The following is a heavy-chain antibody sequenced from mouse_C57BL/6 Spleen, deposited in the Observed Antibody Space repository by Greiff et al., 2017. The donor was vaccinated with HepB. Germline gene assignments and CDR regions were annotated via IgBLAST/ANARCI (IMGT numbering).Heavy chain of an antibody. D-gene: IGHD2-3*01. Sequence: VQLVESGPGLVQPSQCLSLTCTASGFSFTSYGVHWVRQSPGKGLEWLGVICSGGSTDYNAGFMSRLSTTKDNSKSQVFFKMNSLQADDTAIYYCAKHLGDGYYCVAYWGQGTLVTVSA. CDR1: GFSFTSYG. V-gene: IGHV2-5*01. J-gene: IGHJ3*01. CDR3: AKHLGDGYYCVAY. CDR2: ICSGGST.